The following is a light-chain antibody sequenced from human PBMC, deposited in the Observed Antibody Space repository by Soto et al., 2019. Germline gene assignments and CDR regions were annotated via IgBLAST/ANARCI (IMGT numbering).Light chain of an antibody. CDR2: AAY. J-gene: IGKJ1*01. Sequence: AILMTQSPSSLSASTGDRVTITCRASQGISSYLAWYQQKPGKAPKLLIYAAYNLQSGVPSRFSGSGSGTDFTLTISCLQSEDFATYYCQQYYSYPRTFGQGTKVEIK. V-gene: IGKV1-8*01. CDR1: QGISSY. CDR3: QQYYSYPRT.